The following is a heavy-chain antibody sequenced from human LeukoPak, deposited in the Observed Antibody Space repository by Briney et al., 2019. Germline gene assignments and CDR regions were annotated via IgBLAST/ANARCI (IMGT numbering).Heavy chain of an antibody. CDR3: AKDPYYDFWSAPPPDY. D-gene: IGHD3-3*01. V-gene: IGHV3-23*01. CDR1: GFSFMSFA. J-gene: IGHJ4*02. CDR2: ISGSSSST. Sequence: PGGSLRLSCTASGFSFMSFAMSWVRQAPGKGLEWVSAISGSSSSTYYADSVKGRFTIARDNSKNTLYLQMNSLRAEDTAVYYCAKDPYYDFWSAPPPDYWGQRTLVTVSS.